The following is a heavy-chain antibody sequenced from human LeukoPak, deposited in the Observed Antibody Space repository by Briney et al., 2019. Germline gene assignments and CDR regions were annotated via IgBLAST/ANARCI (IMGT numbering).Heavy chain of an antibody. Sequence: GGSLRLSCAASGFTFSSYWMSWVRQAPGKGLEWVANIKQDGSEKYYVDSVKGRFTISRDNAKNSLYLQMNSLRAEDTAVYYCARLVWSGSYYFDYLGQGTLVTVSS. J-gene: IGHJ4*02. V-gene: IGHV3-7*01. CDR1: GFTFSSYW. CDR2: IKQDGSEK. CDR3: ARLVWSGSYYFDY. D-gene: IGHD1-26*01.